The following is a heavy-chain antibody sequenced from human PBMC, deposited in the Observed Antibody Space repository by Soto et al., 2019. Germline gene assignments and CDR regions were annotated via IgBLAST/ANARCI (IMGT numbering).Heavy chain of an antibody. V-gene: IGHV3-23*01. J-gene: IGHJ4*02. D-gene: IGHD2-8*02. Sequence: EVQLLESGGGSVQPGGSLRLSCSASGFTFSNYAMSWVRQAPGKGLEWVASISGSGRNTYYADSVKGRFTISRDNSKNTLSVQMDSLRVEDTALYYCAKDGGSVCSGGTCYFQAPDYWGQGTLVTVSS. CDR2: ISGSGRNT. CDR1: GFTFSNYA. CDR3: AKDGGSVCSGGTCYFQAPDY.